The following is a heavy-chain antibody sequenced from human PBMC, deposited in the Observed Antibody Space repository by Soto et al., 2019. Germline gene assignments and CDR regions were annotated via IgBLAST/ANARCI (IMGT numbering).Heavy chain of an antibody. J-gene: IGHJ6*02. CDR2: IYPGDSDT. CDR3: AIAFGVPKGHYYGMDV. Sequence: GESLKISCKGSGYSFTSYWIGWVRQMPGKGLEWMGIIYPGDSDTRYSPSFQGQVTISADKSISTAYLQWSSLKASDTAMYYCAIAFGVPKGHYYGMDVWGQGTTVTVSS. D-gene: IGHD3-3*01. V-gene: IGHV5-51*01. CDR1: GYSFTSYW.